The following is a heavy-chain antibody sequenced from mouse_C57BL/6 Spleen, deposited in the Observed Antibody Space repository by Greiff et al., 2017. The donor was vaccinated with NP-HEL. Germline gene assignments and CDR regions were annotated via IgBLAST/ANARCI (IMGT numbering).Heavy chain of an antibody. J-gene: IGHJ3*01. CDR3: ARSYDGYYAWFAY. V-gene: IGHV1-55*01. D-gene: IGHD2-3*01. Sequence: VQLQQPGAELVKPGASVKMSCKASGYTFTSYWITWVKQRPGQGLEWIGDIYPGSGSTNYNEKFKSKATLTVDTSSSTAYMQLSSLTSEDSAVYYCARSYDGYYAWFAYWGQGTLVTVSA. CDR2: IYPGSGST. CDR1: GYTFTSYW.